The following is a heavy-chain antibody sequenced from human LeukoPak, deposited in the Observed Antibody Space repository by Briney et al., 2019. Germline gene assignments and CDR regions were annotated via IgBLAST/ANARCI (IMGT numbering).Heavy chain of an antibody. J-gene: IGHJ6*03. D-gene: IGHD3-10*01. Sequence: ASVKVSCKASGGTFSSYAISWVRQAPGQGLEWMGWINPNSGGTNYAQKFQGRVTMTRDTSISTAYMELSRLRSDDTAVYYCARGGTMVRGAYYYYYYMDVWGKGTTVTVSS. CDR2: INPNSGGT. CDR3: ARGGTMVRGAYYYYYYMDV. CDR1: GGTFSSYA. V-gene: IGHV1-2*02.